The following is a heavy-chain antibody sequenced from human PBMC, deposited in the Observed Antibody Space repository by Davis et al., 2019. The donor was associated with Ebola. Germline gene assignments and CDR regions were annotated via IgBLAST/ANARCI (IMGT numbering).Heavy chain of an antibody. J-gene: IGHJ6*04. CDR1: GFTFSSYC. V-gene: IGHV3-7*01. CDR3: ARDNRYGSGSYYLPYGMDV. D-gene: IGHD3-10*01. Sequence: GESLKISCAASGFTFSSYCMRWVRQAPGKGLESAANIQQDGSEKYYLDSVKGRFTISRDNAKNSLYLQMNSLRAEDTAVYYCARDNRYGSGSYYLPYGMDVWGKGTTVTVSS. CDR2: IQQDGSEK.